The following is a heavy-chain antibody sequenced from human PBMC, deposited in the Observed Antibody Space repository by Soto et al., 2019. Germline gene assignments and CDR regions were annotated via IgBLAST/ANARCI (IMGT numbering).Heavy chain of an antibody. J-gene: IGHJ3*02. CDR1: GGSISSYY. D-gene: IGHD3-10*01. V-gene: IGHV4-4*07. CDR3: ASFYDSGSGAAFHS. Sequence: SETLSLTCTVSGGSISSYYWSWIRQPAGKGLEWIGRINTSGNTNCNPSLKSRVTMSVDTSKNQFSLKLSSVTAADTAVYYCASFYDSGSGAAFHSWGQGTMVTLSS. CDR2: INTSGNT.